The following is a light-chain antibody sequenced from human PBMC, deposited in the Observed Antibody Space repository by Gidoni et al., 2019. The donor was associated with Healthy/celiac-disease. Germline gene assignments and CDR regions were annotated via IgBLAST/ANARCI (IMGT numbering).Light chain of an antibody. CDR3: QQSYSTPFT. CDR1: QSISSY. CDR2: AAS. V-gene: IGKV1-39*01. Sequence: DIQMTQSPSSLSASVGDRVTITCRASQSISSYLNWDQQKPGKAPKLLIYAASSLQSGVPSRFSGSGSGTDFTLTISSLQPEDFATYYCQQSYSTPFTFGPXTKVDIK. J-gene: IGKJ3*01.